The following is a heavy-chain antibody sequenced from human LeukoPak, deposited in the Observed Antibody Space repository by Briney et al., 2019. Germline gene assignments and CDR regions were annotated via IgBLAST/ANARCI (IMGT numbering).Heavy chain of an antibody. CDR2: ISGSGGAI. D-gene: IGHD7-27*01. CDR3: ARDNWGFDI. CDR1: GFTFTTYE. J-gene: IGHJ3*02. Sequence: PGGSLRLSCATSGFTFTTYEMNWVRQAPGKGLEWVSHISGSGGAIYYADSVKGRFTISRDNAKNSLYLQMNSLRAEDTAVYYCARDNWGFDIWGQGTMVTVSS. V-gene: IGHV3-48*03.